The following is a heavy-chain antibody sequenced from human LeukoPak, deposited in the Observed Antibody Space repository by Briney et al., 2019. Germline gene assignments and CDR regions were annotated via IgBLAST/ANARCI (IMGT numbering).Heavy chain of an antibody. Sequence: SETLSLTCAVSGGYVNRGTFFWTWIRKPPGKGLEWIGYISNSGSTNYHPSLKSRVTISSDTSKTQFTLKLTSVTAADTAVYYCARSPSGYRFDSWDQGTLVTVSS. CDR3: ARSPSGYRFDS. CDR1: GGYVNRGTFF. D-gene: IGHD3-22*01. V-gene: IGHV4-61*01. J-gene: IGHJ4*02. CDR2: ISNSGST.